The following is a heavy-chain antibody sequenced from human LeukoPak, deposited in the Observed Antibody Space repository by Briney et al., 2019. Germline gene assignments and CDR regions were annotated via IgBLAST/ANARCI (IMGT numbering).Heavy chain of an antibody. J-gene: IGHJ4*02. V-gene: IGHV4-39*01. D-gene: IGHD2-2*01. CDR1: GGSISSSSYY. Sequence: PSETLSLTCTVSGGSISSSSYYWGWIRQPPGKGLDWIGSIYYSGSTYYNPSLKSRVTISVETSKNQFSLKLSSVTAADTAVYYCGRSGYCKSTSCYRYYFDYWGQGTLVTVSS. CDR2: IYYSGST. CDR3: GRSGYCKSTSCYRYYFDY.